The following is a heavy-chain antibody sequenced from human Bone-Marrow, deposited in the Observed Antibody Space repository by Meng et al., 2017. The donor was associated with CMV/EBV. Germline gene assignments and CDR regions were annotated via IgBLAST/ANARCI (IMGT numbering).Heavy chain of an antibody. J-gene: IGHJ4*02. CDR3: GRNQVDY. CDR2: IKQDGSEK. Sequence: GESLKISCAASGFTFSTYWMSWVRQAPGKGLEWVANIKQDGSEKFYVDSVKGRFTISRDNAKSSLYLQMNSLRAEDTAVYYCGRNQVDYWGQGTLVTVSS. V-gene: IGHV3-7*01. D-gene: IGHD1-14*01. CDR1: GFTFSTYW.